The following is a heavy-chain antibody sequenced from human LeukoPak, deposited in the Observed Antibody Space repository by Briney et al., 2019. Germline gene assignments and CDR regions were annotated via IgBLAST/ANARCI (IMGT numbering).Heavy chain of an antibody. Sequence: GESLKISCKGSGYSFSIYWIVWVRQMAGKGLEWMGIIYPGDCDTRYSPSFQGQVTISADKSISTAYLQWSSLKASDTAMYYCARQSEITMTEDYWGQGTLVTVSS. D-gene: IGHD3-22*01. V-gene: IGHV5-51*01. CDR3: ARQSEITMTEDY. CDR2: IYPGDCDT. J-gene: IGHJ4*02. CDR1: GYSFSIYW.